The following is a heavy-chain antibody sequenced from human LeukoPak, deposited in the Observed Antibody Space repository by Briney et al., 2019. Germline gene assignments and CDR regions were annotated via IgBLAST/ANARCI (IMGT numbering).Heavy chain of an antibody. D-gene: IGHD3-22*01. CDR2: ISGGGGTT. CDR1: GFSFSSYA. Sequence: GGSLSLSCAASGFSFSSYAMSWVRQAPGKGLEWVSAISGGGGTTYYADSVKGRFTISRDNSKNTLFLQLNSLRAEDSAVYRCAKVLYYYDSSGRYYYFDYWGQGTLVSVSS. J-gene: IGHJ4*02. V-gene: IGHV3-23*01. CDR3: AKVLYYYDSSGRYYYFDY.